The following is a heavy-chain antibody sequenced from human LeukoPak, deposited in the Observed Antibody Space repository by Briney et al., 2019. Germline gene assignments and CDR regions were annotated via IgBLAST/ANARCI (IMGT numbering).Heavy chain of an antibody. D-gene: IGHD3-22*01. V-gene: IGHV3-74*01. CDR1: GFTFSRYW. J-gene: IGHJ1*01. Sequence: GGSLRLSCAASGFTFSRYWMDWVRQVPGKGLVWVSRVNPDGSSTTYADSVKGRFTISRDNAKNTVSLQMNSLRADDTGVYYCARDPSESGGYYPEYFRHWGQGTLVTVSS. CDR3: ARDPSESGGYYPEYFRH. CDR2: VNPDGSST.